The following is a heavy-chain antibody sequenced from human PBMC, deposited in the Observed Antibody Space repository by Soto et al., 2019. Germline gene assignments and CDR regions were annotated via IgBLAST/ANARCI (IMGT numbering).Heavy chain of an antibody. J-gene: IGHJ4*02. CDR1: GYTFTSYG. CDR3: ARSIVVVTALDY. V-gene: IGHV1-18*01. Sequence: ASVKVSCKASGYTFTSYGISWVRQAPGQGLEWMGWISAYNGNTKYAQKLQGRVTMTTDTSTSTAYMELSSLRSEDTAVYYCARSIVVVTALDYWGQGTLVTRLL. D-gene: IGHD2-21*02. CDR2: ISAYNGNT.